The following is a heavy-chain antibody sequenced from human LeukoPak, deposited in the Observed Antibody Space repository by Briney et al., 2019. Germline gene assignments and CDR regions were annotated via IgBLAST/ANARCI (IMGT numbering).Heavy chain of an antibody. D-gene: IGHD5-24*01. CDR3: ARGQLVHYYYYYMDV. V-gene: IGHV4-59*01. Sequence: SETLSLTCTVSGGSISSYYLSWVRQPPGKGLEWIGYIYYSGSTNYNPSLKSRVTISVDTSKNQFSLKLSSVTDADTAVYYCARGQLVHYYYYYMDVSGKGTTVTVSS. CDR2: IYYSGST. J-gene: IGHJ6*03. CDR1: GGSISSYY.